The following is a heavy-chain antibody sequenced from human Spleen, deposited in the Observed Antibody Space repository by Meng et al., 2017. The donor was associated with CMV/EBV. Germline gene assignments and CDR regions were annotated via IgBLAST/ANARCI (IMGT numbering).Heavy chain of an antibody. D-gene: IGHD1-20*01. Sequence: SCKASGYTFSGYYIHWVRQAPGQGLEWMGWVTPNSGDTNYAQSFQGRVTMTRDTSITTAYLELNRLTSDDTAVYYCARDRYNWNAPDYWGQGTLVTVSS. V-gene: IGHV1-2*02. J-gene: IGHJ4*02. CDR2: VTPNSGDT. CDR1: GYTFSGYY. CDR3: ARDRYNWNAPDY.